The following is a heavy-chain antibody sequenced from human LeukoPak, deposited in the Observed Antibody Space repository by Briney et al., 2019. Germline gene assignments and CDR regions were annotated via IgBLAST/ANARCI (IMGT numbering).Heavy chain of an antibody. CDR2: ISGSDAGT. J-gene: IGHJ4*02. CDR3: AKAPLGRCTGVICYYFDY. Sequence: GGSLRLSCAASGFTFSSYAMSWVRQAPGKGREGVLAISGSDAGTYYADSGRGRFTIARDNSKNTLYLQMNSLRAEDAAVYYCAKAPLGRCTGVICYYFDYWGQGTLVTVSS. CDR1: GFTFSSYA. D-gene: IGHD2-15*01. V-gene: IGHV3-23*01.